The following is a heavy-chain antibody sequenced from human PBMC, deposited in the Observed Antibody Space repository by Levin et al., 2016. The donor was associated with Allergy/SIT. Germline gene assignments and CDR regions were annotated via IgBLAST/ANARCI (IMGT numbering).Heavy chain of an antibody. D-gene: IGHD3-3*01. V-gene: IGHV4-59*01. CDR2: IYYSGST. CDR3: ARGGPGYYDFWSGYPYYYYYYGMDV. J-gene: IGHJ6*02. Sequence: WIRQPPGKGLEWIGYIYYSGSTNCNPSLKSRVTISVDTSKNQFSLKLSSVTAADTAVYYCARGGPGYYDFWSGYPYYYYYYGMDVWGQGTTVTVSS.